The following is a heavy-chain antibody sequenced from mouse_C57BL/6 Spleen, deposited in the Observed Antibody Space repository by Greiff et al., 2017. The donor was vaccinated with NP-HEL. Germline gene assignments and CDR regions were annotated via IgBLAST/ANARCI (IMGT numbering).Heavy chain of an antibody. CDR2: IDPSDSYT. CDR1: GYTFTSYW. D-gene: IGHD2-3*01. Sequence: VQLQQPGAELVKPGASVKLSCKASGYTFTSYWMQWVKQRPGQGLEWIGEIDPSDSYTNYNQKFKGKATLTVDTSSSTAYMQLSSLTSEGSAVDYRASGDGYYWGQGTTLTVSS. V-gene: IGHV1-50*01. J-gene: IGHJ2*01. CDR3: ASGDGYY.